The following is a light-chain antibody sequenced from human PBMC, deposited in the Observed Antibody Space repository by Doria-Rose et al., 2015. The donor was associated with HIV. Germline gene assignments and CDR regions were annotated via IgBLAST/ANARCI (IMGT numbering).Light chain of an antibody. Sequence: DIQVTQSPESLGMSLGERATLNCKSNQSLLYTSKHYLAWYQQKPGQPPKLLIYWASTRQSGVPAQFSGSGSGTDFTLTISSLEAEDVAVYYCQQYCDTPSFGPGTTVDIK. CDR3: QQYCDTPS. V-gene: IGKV4-1*01. CDR2: WAS. J-gene: IGKJ3*01. CDR1: QSLLYTSKHY.